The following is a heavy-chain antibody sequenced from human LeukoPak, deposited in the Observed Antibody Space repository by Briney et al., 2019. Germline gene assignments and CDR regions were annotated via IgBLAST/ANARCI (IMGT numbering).Heavy chain of an antibody. J-gene: IGHJ5*02. CDR3: ATSYNHYYGSGRAFDP. Sequence: PSETLSLTCAVYGGSFSGYYWSWIRQPPGKGLEWIGEINHSGSTNYNPSLKSRVTISVDTSKNQFSLKLSSVTAADTAVYYCATSYNHYYGSGRAFDPWGQGTLVTVSS. CDR2: INHSGST. CDR1: GGSFSGYY. D-gene: IGHD3-10*01. V-gene: IGHV4-34*01.